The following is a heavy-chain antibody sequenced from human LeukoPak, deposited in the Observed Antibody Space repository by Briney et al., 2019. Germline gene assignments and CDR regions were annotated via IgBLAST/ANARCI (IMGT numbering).Heavy chain of an antibody. D-gene: IGHD1-1*01. Sequence: ASVKVSCKASGYTFTAYYMHWVRQAPGLGLEWMGWINPNTGGTNYAPKFQGRVTMTRDTSISTAYMVLSSLTFDDTAVYYCARDDNFQFDSWGQGTLVTVSS. CDR1: GYTFTAYY. CDR3: ARDDNFQFDS. CDR2: INPNTGGT. J-gene: IGHJ4*02. V-gene: IGHV1-2*02.